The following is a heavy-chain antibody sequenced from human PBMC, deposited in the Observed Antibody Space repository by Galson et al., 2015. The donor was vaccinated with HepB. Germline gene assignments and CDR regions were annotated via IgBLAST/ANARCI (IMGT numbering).Heavy chain of an antibody. CDR1: GYTLTELS. CDR2: FDPEDGET. J-gene: IGHJ4*02. D-gene: IGHD3-10*01. CDR3: ATPHIRGVIISFDY. V-gene: IGHV1-24*01. Sequence: SVKVSCKVSGYTLTELSMHWVRQAPGKGLEWMGGFDPEDGETIYAQKFQGRVTMTEDTSTDTAYMELSSLRSEDTAVYYCATPHIRGVIISFDYWGQGTLVTVSS.